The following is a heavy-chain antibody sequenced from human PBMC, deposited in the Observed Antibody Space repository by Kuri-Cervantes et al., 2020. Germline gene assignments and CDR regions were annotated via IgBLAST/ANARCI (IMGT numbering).Heavy chain of an antibody. J-gene: IGHJ4*02. V-gene: IGHV3-48*03. CDR2: IDNSGSTT. D-gene: IGHD6-13*01. Sequence: GGSLRLSCASSGFTFSSYEINWVRQAPGKGLEWISYIDNSGSTTFYSDSVKGRFTISRDNAKNSLYLQMNSLRAEDTAVYYCARENIAAAGTGGGPVWGQGTLVTVSS. CDR1: GFTFSSYE. CDR3: ARENIAAAGTGGGPV.